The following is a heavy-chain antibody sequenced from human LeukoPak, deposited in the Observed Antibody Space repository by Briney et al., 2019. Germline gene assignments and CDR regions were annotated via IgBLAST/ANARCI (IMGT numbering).Heavy chain of an antibody. V-gene: IGHV4-39*01. CDR1: GGSISSSSYY. Sequence: PSETLSLTCTVSGGSISSSSYYWGWIRQPRGKGLEGIGSIYYSGSTYYNPSLNSLFTISVDTSNNHFSLKLSSVTAADTAVYYCARNTTHYYDTARRRGGAFDYWGQGTLVTVSS. D-gene: IGHD3-22*01. CDR3: ARNTTHYYDTARRRGGAFDY. CDR2: IYYSGST. J-gene: IGHJ4*02.